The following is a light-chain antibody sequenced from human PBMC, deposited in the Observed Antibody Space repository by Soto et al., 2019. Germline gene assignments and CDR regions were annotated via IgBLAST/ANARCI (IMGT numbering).Light chain of an antibody. Sequence: EIVLTQSPGTLSLSPGERATLSCRASQSVSSSYLAWYQQKPGQAPRLLIYGASSRATGIPDRFSGSGSVTDFTLTISRLEPEDFAVYYCHQYGGSPRTLGQGTKVEIK. CDR1: QSVSSSY. CDR2: GAS. J-gene: IGKJ1*01. CDR3: HQYGGSPRT. V-gene: IGKV3-20*01.